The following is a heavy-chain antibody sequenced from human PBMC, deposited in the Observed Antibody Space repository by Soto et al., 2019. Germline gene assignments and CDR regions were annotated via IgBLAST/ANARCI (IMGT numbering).Heavy chain of an antibody. CDR3: TQYCRTDAEGYSFDY. Sequence: LSLTCTGSGGSISGSYWSWIRQNPGQVLEWAGYIHYRGSTNYNPSLKSRVTMSVDSAKNQFSLQLSSVTAADTAVYFCTQYCRTDAEGYSFDYWGQGALATVSS. J-gene: IGHJ4*02. CDR1: GGSISGSY. CDR2: IHYRGST. V-gene: IGHV4-59*01. D-gene: IGHD2-15*01.